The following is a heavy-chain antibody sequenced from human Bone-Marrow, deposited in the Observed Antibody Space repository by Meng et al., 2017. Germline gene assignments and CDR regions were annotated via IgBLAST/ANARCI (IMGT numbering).Heavy chain of an antibody. CDR1: GYTFTGYA. CDR3: ARATSLYYYTDSAPAAFDI. D-gene: IGHD3-10*01. V-gene: IGHV7-4-1*02. J-gene: IGHJ3*02. Sequence: GESLKISCKTSGYTFTGYALNWVRQAPGQGLEWMGGINTNTGNPTFAQAFTGRFGFSLDTSVSTAYLQISRLKAEDTAVYYCARATSLYYYTDSAPAAFDIWGQGTMVTVSS. CDR2: INTNTGNP.